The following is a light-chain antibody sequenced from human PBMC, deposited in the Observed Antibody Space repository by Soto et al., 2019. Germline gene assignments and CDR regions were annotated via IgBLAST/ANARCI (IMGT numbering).Light chain of an antibody. Sequence: QSALTQPASVSGSPRQSITISCTGTSSDVGAYNYGSWYQQHPGKAPKLMIYDVSHRPSGVSNRFSGSKSGNTASLTISGLQAEDEADYYCSSYTRSSTWVFGGGTKLPVL. V-gene: IGLV2-14*01. CDR2: DVS. CDR3: SSYTRSSTWV. CDR1: SSDVGAYNY. J-gene: IGLJ3*02.